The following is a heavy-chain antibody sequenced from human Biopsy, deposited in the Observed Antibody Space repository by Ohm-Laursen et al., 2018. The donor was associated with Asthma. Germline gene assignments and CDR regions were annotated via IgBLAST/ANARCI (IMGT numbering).Heavy chain of an antibody. J-gene: IGHJ6*02. CDR3: ARAVDYSHYYGIDV. CDR1: GYTFNSAG. CDR2: ISVYNGNT. V-gene: IGHV1-18*01. D-gene: IGHD3-10*01. Sequence: GALMKVSCNPSGYTFNSAGITWVRQAPGQGLEWMGWISVYNGNTKVAQKLQDRVTMITDTSTSTAYMELRSLRSDDTAVYFCARAVDYSHYYGIDVWGQGTTVTVS.